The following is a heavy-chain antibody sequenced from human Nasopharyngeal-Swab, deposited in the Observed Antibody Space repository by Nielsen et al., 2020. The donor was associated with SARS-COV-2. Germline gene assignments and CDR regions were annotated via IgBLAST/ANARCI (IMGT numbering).Heavy chain of an antibody. D-gene: IGHD7-27*01. Sequence: SETLSLTCAVSGGSISSGVYYWSWIRQPPGKGLEWIGYIYYSGSTYYNPSLKSRVTISVDTSKNQFSLKLSSVTAADTAVYYCARAAGGGEYFYSYYMDVWGKGTTVTVSS. CDR3: ARAAGGGEYFYSYYMDV. CDR1: GGSISSGVYY. V-gene: IGHV4-31*11. CDR2: IYYSGST. J-gene: IGHJ6*03.